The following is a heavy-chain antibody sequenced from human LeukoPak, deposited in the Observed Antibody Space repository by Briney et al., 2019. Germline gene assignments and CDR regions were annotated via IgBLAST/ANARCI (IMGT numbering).Heavy chain of an antibody. Sequence: ASVTVSCKVSGYTLTELSMHWVRQAPGKGLEWMGGFDPEDGETIYAQKFQGRVTMTEDTSTDTAYMELSSLRSEDTAVYYCATDSSGYQGYYGMDVWGQGTTVTVSS. J-gene: IGHJ6*02. V-gene: IGHV1-24*01. CDR1: GYTLTELS. D-gene: IGHD3-22*01. CDR2: FDPEDGET. CDR3: ATDSSGYQGYYGMDV.